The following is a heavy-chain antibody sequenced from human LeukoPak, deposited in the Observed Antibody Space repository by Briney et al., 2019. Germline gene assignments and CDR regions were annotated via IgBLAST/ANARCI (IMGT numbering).Heavy chain of an antibody. D-gene: IGHD1-1*01. CDR3: ARDTAPERPGIGAFDI. J-gene: IGHJ3*02. CDR2: IYYSGST. Sequence: SETLSLTCTVSGGSISSYYWSWIRQPPGKGLEWIGYIYYSGSTNYNPSLKSRVTISVDTSKNQFSLKLSSVTAADTAVYYCARDTAPERPGIGAFDIWGQGTMVTVSS. CDR1: GGSISSYY. V-gene: IGHV4-59*01.